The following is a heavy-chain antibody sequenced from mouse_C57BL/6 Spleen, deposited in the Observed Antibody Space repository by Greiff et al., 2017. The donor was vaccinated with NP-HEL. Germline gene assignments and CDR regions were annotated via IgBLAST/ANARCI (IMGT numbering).Heavy chain of an antibody. CDR3: AREEWFAY. V-gene: IGHV1-4*01. J-gene: IGHJ3*01. CDR2: INPSSGYT. Sequence: QVHVKQSGAELARPGASVKMSCKASGYTFTSYTMHWVKQRPGQGLEWIGYINPSSGYTKYNQKFKDKATLTADKSSSTAYMQLSSLTSEDSAVYYCAREEWFAYWGQGTLVTVSA. CDR1: GYTFTSYT.